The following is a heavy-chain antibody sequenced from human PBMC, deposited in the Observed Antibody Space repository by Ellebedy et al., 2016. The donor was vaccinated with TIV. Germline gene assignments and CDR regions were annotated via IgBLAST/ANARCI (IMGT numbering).Heavy chain of an antibody. Sequence: SETLSLTXAVSGDSISSGGYSWSWIRQPPGKGLEWIGYIYHSGKTYYNPSLKSRVTISVDRPKNQFSVRLSSVTAADTAVYYCARVRNYYDSSGYYWPYNWFDPWGQGTLVTVSS. CDR1: GDSISSGGYS. CDR2: IYHSGKT. J-gene: IGHJ5*02. D-gene: IGHD3-22*01. CDR3: ARVRNYYDSSGYYWPYNWFDP. V-gene: IGHV4-30-2*01.